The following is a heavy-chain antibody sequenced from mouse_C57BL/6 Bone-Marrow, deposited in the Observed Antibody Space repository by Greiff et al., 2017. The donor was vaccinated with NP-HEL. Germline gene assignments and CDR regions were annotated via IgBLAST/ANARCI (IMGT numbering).Heavy chain of an antibody. Sequence: QVQLKQPGAELVKPGASVKLSCKASGYTFTSYWMHWVKQRPGRGLEWIGRIDPNSGGTKYNEKFKSKATLTVDKPSSTAYMQLSSLTSEDSAVYYCARVSYGSSYWYFDVWGTGTTVTVSS. CDR1: GYTFTSYW. CDR3: ARVSYGSSYWYFDV. J-gene: IGHJ1*03. CDR2: IDPNSGGT. V-gene: IGHV1-72*01. D-gene: IGHD1-1*01.